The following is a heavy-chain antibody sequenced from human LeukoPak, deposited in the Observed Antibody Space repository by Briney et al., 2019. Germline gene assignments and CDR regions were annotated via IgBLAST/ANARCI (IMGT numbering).Heavy chain of an antibody. CDR1: GYNFLDYW. D-gene: IGHD2-2*02. CDR2: IFPHDSDT. V-gene: IGHV5-51*01. J-gene: IGHJ6*02. CDR3: AKFGIRGCTSSTRCYTSFLYYGMDV. Sequence: PGESLKISCKGSGYNFLDYWIGWVREMPGKGPELMGLIFPHDSDTRYSPSFEGQVTISVDKSISTAYVQWGSLRASDTAIYYCAKFGIRGCTSSTRCYTSFLYYGMDVWGQGTTVTVSS.